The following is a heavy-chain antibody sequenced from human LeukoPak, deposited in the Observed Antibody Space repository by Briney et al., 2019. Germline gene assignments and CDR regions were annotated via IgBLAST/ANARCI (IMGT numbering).Heavy chain of an antibody. J-gene: IGHJ4*02. CDR2: ISSGVITI. Sequence: GGSLRLSCAASGFTFSDYYMGWIRQAPGKGLEWVSYISSGVITIYYADSVKGRFTISRDNAKNSVYLQMDSLRAEDTAVYYCARRERGATISHWDQGTLVTVPS. CDR1: GFTFSDYY. CDR3: ARRERGATISH. D-gene: IGHD1-26*01. V-gene: IGHV3-11*01.